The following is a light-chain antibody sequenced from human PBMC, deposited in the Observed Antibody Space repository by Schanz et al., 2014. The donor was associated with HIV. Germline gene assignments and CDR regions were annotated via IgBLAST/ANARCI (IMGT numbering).Light chain of an antibody. V-gene: IGKV1-39*01. Sequence: DIQVTQSPSSLSASVGDRVTITCRASQSIASYLTWYQQNPGEAPNLLIFGASSLQSGVPSRFSGSGSGTEFTLTISSLQPDDFATYYCQQYDSSSWTFGQGTKVETK. CDR3: QQYDSSSWT. CDR1: QSIASY. CDR2: GAS. J-gene: IGKJ1*01.